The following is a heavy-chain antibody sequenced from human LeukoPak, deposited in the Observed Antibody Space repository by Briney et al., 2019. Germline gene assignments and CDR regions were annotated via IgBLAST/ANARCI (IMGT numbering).Heavy chain of an antibody. Sequence: GGSLRLSCAASGLTFSSYSMNWVRQAPGKGLEWVSSISSSSSYKYYADSVKGRFTISRDNAKNSLYLQMNSLRAEDTAVYYCARGRSLPQSRRLVWFDPWGQGTLVTVSS. CDR2: ISSSSSYK. CDR1: GLTFSSYS. J-gene: IGHJ5*02. D-gene: IGHD5-24*01. CDR3: ARGRSLPQSRRLVWFDP. V-gene: IGHV3-21*01.